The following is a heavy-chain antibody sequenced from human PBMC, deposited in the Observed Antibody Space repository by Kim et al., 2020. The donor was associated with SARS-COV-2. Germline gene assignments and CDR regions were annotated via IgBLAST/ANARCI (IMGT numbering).Heavy chain of an antibody. CDR2: ISSSSSYI. Sequence: GGSLRLSCAASGFTFSSYSMNWVRQAPGKGLEWVSSISSSSSYIYYADSVKGRFTISRDNAKNSLYLQMNSLRAEDTAVYYCARENSSSWYSWYYYYGMDVWGQGTTVTVSS. CDR3: ARENSSSWYSWYYYYGMDV. D-gene: IGHD6-13*01. CDR1: GFTFSSYS. V-gene: IGHV3-21*01. J-gene: IGHJ6*02.